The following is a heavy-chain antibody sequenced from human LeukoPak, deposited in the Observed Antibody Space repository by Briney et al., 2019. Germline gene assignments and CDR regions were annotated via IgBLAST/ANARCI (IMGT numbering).Heavy chain of an antibody. J-gene: IGHJ4*02. CDR3: ARGPYYYDSSGYRTAHFDY. CDR1: RGTFSSYA. D-gene: IGHD3-22*01. V-gene: IGHV1-69*04. CDR2: IIPILGIA. Sequence: SVKVSCKASRGTFSSYAISWVRQAPGQGLEWMGRIIPILGIANYAQKFQGRVTITADKSTSTAYMELSSLRSEDTAVYYCARGPYYYDSSGYRTAHFDYWGQGTLVTVSS.